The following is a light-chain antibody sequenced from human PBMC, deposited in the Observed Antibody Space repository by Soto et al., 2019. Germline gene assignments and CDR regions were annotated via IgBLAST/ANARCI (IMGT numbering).Light chain of an antibody. J-gene: IGKJ1*01. Sequence: VLTQPPCTLSLSPGERATLSCRASQSVSSNYLAWYQQKPGQAPRLLIYGASNRATGIPDRFSGSGSGTDFTLTISRLEPEDFAVYYCQQYGSSGTFGQGTKVEVK. CDR3: QQYGSSGT. CDR2: GAS. CDR1: QSVSSNY. V-gene: IGKV3-20*01.